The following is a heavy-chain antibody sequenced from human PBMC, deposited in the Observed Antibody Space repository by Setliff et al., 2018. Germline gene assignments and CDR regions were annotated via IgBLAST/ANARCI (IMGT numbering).Heavy chain of an antibody. CDR1: GFLYSNNA. V-gene: IGHV3-30*04. CDR2: ISYDGTIT. D-gene: IGHD2-15*01. J-gene: IGHJ4*02. Sequence: GGSLRLSCAASGFLYSNNAFHWVRQTPGKGLEWVAVISYDGTITHYVDSVKGRFSISRDNSQNTLYLQMNSLGPEDTALYYCASSSGGNYEAYFDYWGQGTLVTVSS. CDR3: ASSSGGNYEAYFDY.